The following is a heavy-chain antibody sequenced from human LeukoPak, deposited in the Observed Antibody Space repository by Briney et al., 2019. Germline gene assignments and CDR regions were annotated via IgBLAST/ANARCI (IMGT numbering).Heavy chain of an antibody. CDR3: ARHGYGFRQSDYYYVDV. CDR1: GYSFTSYW. Sequence: GESLKISCKGSGYSFTSYWIGWVRQMPGKGLEWMGIIYPGDSDTRYSPSFQGQVTISADKSISTAYLQWSSLKASDTAMYYCARHGYGFRQSDYYYVDVWGKGTTVTISS. CDR2: IYPGDSDT. D-gene: IGHD1-1*01. J-gene: IGHJ6*03. V-gene: IGHV5-51*01.